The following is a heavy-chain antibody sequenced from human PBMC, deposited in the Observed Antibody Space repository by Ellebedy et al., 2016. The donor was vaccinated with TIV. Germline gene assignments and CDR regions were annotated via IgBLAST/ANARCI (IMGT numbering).Heavy chain of an antibody. CDR1: GYSIGSGFY. Sequence: MPSETLSLTCTVSGYSIGSGFYWGWIRQPPGKGLEWIGYIYSSGSGEYNPSPKSRVTMSVDTSRGQFPLRLNSVTAADTAVYYCARSGGWYTPYDYWGQGTLVTVSS. CDR3: ARSGGWYTPYDY. D-gene: IGHD6-19*01. J-gene: IGHJ4*02. CDR2: IYSSGSG. V-gene: IGHV4-61*01.